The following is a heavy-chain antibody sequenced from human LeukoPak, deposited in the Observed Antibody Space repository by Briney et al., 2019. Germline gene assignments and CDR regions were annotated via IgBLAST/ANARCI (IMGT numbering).Heavy chain of an antibody. D-gene: IGHD1-20*01. V-gene: IGHV3-48*01. J-gene: IGHJ4*02. CDR2: ISSSSSNI. CDR3: ARDNWNDRVADY. CDR1: GFTFSSHS. Sequence: GGSLRLSCAASGFTFSSHSMNWVRQAPGKGLEWVSYISSSSSNIYYADSVKGRFTISRDNAKNSLYLQMNSLRAEDTAVYYCARDNWNDRVADYWGQGTLVTVSS.